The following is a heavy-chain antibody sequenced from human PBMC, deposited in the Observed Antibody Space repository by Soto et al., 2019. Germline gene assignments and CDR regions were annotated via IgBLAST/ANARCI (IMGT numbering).Heavy chain of an antibody. J-gene: IGHJ6*02. CDR2: ISWNSGSI. D-gene: IGHD7-27*01. V-gene: IGHV3-9*01. Sequence: SLKISCAASGFTFDDYAMHWVRQAPGKGLEWVSGISWNSGSIGYADSVKGRFTISRDNAKNSLYLQMNSLRAEDTALYYCAKDMALTGYYYYGMDVWGQGTTVTVSS. CDR3: AKDMALTGYYYYGMDV. CDR1: GFTFDDYA.